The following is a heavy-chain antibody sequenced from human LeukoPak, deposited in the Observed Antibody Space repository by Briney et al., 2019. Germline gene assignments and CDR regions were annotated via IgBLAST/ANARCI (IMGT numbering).Heavy chain of an antibody. V-gene: IGHV3-30*02. Sequence: GGSLRLSCTASGFTFSSYGMHWVRQAPGKGLEWVAFIRYNGNNKYYADSVKGRFTISRDNSKNTLYLQMSSLRAGDTAVVYCAKVRGGYAFDIWGQGTMVTVSS. D-gene: IGHD3-16*01. CDR1: GFTFSSYG. J-gene: IGHJ3*02. CDR3: AKVRGGYAFDI. CDR2: IRYNGNNK.